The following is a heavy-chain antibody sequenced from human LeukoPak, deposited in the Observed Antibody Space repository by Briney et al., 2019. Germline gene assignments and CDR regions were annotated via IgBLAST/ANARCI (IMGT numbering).Heavy chain of an antibody. Sequence: PSETLSLTCTVSGGSISDYHWTWIRQPPGKALEYIGYIYNRGTTYYNPSLKSRVTISADTSKKQFSLKLTSLTAADTAVYYCARHYGPWGQGTLVTVSS. D-gene: IGHD3-16*01. V-gene: IGHV4-59*01. CDR1: GGSISDYH. CDR2: IYNRGTT. J-gene: IGHJ5*02. CDR3: ARHYGP.